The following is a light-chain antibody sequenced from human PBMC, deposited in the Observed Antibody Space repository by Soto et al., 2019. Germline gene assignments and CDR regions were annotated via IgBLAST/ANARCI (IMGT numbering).Light chain of an antibody. Sequence: IQLTQSPSSLSASVGDRVTITCRASQGISSYLAWYQQKPGKAPKLLIYGATTLEGGVPFRFSGSGSGTDFTLTISSLQPEDFATYYCQQLNTYPITFGQGTLLEIK. CDR2: GAT. J-gene: IGKJ5*01. CDR1: QGISSY. V-gene: IGKV1-9*01. CDR3: QQLNTYPIT.